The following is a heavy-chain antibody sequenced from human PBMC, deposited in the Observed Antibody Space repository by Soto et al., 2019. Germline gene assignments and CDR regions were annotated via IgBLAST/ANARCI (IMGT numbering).Heavy chain of an antibody. J-gene: IGHJ6*01. Sequence: QVQLVQSGAEVKKTGASVNVSCKASGYSFTNYGYSWVRQAPGQGLEWMGWISSYDGNTRYADRLQGRVTITTDKPTKTDYMEPSSLRSDDKAVYYYGEAWFGELSPWDYGMDAWRQGIKVTVTP. CDR3: GEAWFGELSPWDYGMDA. D-gene: IGHD3-10*01. CDR2: ISSYDGNT. V-gene: IGHV1-18*01. CDR1: GYSFTNYG.